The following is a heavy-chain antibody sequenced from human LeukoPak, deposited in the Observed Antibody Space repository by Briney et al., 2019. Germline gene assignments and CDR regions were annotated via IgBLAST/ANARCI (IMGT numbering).Heavy chain of an antibody. Sequence: GGSLRLSCAASGFTFSTYWMSGVRQAPVEGGEWGANIKQDGSEKYYLDSVKGRFTISRDNAKNSLYLQMNILRAEDTAVYFCTRQGAAGIDYRGQGTLVTVSS. CDR3: TRQGAAGIDY. CDR1: GFTFSTYW. CDR2: IKQDGSEK. D-gene: IGHD6-13*01. V-gene: IGHV3-7*01. J-gene: IGHJ4*02.